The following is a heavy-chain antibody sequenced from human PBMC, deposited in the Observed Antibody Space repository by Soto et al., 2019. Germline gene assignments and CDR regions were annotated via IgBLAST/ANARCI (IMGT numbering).Heavy chain of an antibody. V-gene: IGHV4-31*03. CDR1: GGSISSGGYY. CDR2: IYYSGST. CDR3: ARVRRTVVTNWFDP. Sequence: PSETLSLTCTVSGGSISSGGYYWSWIRQHPGKGLEWIGYIYYSGSTYYNPSLKSRVTISVDTSKNQFSLKLSSVTAADTAVYYCARVRRTVVTNWFDPWGQGTLVTVSS. J-gene: IGHJ5*02. D-gene: IGHD2-15*01.